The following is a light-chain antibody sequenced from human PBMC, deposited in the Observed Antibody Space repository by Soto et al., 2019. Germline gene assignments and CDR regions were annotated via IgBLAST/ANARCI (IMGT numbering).Light chain of an antibody. V-gene: IGLV1-44*01. Sequence: QSVLTQPPSASGTPGQRVTISCSGSSSNIGSNTVNWYQQLPGTAPKLLIYSNNQRPSGVPDRFSGSKSGTSASLAISGLQSGDEADYYCGGWDGGLNGFVVFGGGSELTVL. J-gene: IGLJ2*01. CDR1: SSNIGSNT. CDR2: SNN. CDR3: GGWDGGLNGFVV.